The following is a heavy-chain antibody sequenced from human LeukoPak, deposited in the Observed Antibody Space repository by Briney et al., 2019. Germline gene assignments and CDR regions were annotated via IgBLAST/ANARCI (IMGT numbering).Heavy chain of an antibody. CDR2: IWYDGSHQ. Sequence: GGSLRLSCAASGFTFCRYGMHWVRQAPGKGLDWVAVIWYDGSHQRYSDSVKGRFTVSRDNYNNTLYLQMNSLRAEDTAVYYCARDVMSGGGYDPHNGMDVWGHGTTVTVSS. D-gene: IGHD5-12*01. J-gene: IGHJ6*02. V-gene: IGHV3-33*01. CDR3: ARDVMSGGGYDPHNGMDV. CDR1: GFTFCRYG.